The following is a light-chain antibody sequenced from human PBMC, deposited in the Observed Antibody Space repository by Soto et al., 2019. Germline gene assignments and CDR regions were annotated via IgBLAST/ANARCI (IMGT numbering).Light chain of an antibody. CDR3: SSYTSGSNLV. Sequence: QSALTQPASVSGSPGQSITISCTGSSTDVGGYTYVSWYQQFPGKPPKLMIYEVSNRPSGVSNRFSGSKSGNTASLTISGLQAEDEADYYCSSYTSGSNLVFGGGTKVTVL. J-gene: IGLJ3*02. CDR2: EVS. V-gene: IGLV2-14*03. CDR1: STDVGGYTY.